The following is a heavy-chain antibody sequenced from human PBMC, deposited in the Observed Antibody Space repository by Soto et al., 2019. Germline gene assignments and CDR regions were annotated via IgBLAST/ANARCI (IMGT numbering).Heavy chain of an antibody. J-gene: IGHJ6*02. Sequence: GESLKISCKGSGYSFTSYWIGWVRQMPGKGLEWMGIIYPGDSDTRYSPSFQGQVTISADKSISTAYLQWSSLKASDTAMYYCARHFAYDSSGYYPYYYYGMDVWGQGTTVTISS. CDR3: ARHFAYDSSGYYPYYYYGMDV. D-gene: IGHD3-22*01. V-gene: IGHV5-51*01. CDR1: GYSFTSYW. CDR2: IYPGDSDT.